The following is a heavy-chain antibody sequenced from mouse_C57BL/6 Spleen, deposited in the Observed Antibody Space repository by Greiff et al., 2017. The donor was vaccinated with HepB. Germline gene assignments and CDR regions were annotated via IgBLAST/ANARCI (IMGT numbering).Heavy chain of an antibody. J-gene: IGHJ4*01. CDR1: GYAFSSYW. D-gene: IGHD2-5*01. V-gene: IGHV1-80*01. CDR2: IYPGDGDT. Sequence: QVHVKQSGAELVKPGASVKISCKASGYAFSSYWMNWVKQRPGKGLEWIGQIYPGDGDTNYNGKFKGKATLTADKSSSTAYMQLSSLTSEDSAVYFCARSYSNYSYAMDYWGQGTSVTVSS. CDR3: ARSYSNYSYAMDY.